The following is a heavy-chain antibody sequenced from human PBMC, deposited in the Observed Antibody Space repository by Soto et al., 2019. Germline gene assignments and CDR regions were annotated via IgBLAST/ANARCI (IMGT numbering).Heavy chain of an antibody. V-gene: IGHV3-23*01. CDR3: AKDLDYYGSGILP. CDR1: GLTFSSYA. CDR2: ISGSGGST. D-gene: IGHD3-10*01. Sequence: LRLSCAASGLTFSSYAMSWVRQAPGKGLEWVSGISGSGGSTYYADSVKGRFSISRDNSKNTLYLQMNSLRAEDTAVYYCAKDLDYYGSGILPWGQGTLVTVSS. J-gene: IGHJ5*02.